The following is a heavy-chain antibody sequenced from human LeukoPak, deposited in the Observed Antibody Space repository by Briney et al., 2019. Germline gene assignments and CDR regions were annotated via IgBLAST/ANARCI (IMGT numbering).Heavy chain of an antibody. D-gene: IGHD6-13*01. V-gene: IGHV5-51*01. CDR1: GYSFTSYW. Sequence: ESLKISCKGSGYSFTSYWIGWVRQMPGKGLEWMGITYPGDSDTRYSPSFQGQVIISADKSISTAYLQWSSLKASDTAMYYCARHLYSSSWQTGFYYYYYMDVWGKGTTVTVSS. CDR3: ARHLYSSSWQTGFYYYYYMDV. J-gene: IGHJ6*03. CDR2: TYPGDSDT.